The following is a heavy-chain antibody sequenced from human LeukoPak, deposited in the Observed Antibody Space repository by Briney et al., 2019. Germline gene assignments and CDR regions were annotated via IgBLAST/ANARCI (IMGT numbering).Heavy chain of an antibody. D-gene: IGHD2-2*01. CDR1: GYTFTSYA. V-gene: IGHV1-3*03. J-gene: IGHJ6*03. Sequence: ASVKVSCKASGYTFTSYAMHWVRQAPGQRLEWMGWINAGNGNTKYSQEFQGRVTITRDTSASTAYMELSSLRSEDMAVYYCARGACSSTSWCPMDVWGKGTTVTISS. CDR2: INAGNGNT. CDR3: ARGACSSTSWCPMDV.